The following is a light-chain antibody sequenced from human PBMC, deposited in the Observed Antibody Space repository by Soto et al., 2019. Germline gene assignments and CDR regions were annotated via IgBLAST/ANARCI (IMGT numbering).Light chain of an antibody. J-gene: IGKJ4*01. CDR3: QQYGDSRLT. CDR1: QSVSSSY. CDR2: GAS. Sequence: EIVLTQSPGTLSLSPGERATLSCGASQSVSSSYLAWYQQKPGQAPRLLIYGASSRATGIPDRFSGSGSGTDFTLTISRLEPEDVAVYYCQQYGDSRLTFGGGTKVDIK. V-gene: IGKV3-20*01.